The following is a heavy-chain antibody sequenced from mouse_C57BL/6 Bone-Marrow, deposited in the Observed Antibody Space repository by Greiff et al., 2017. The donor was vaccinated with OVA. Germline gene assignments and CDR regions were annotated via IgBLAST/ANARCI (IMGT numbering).Heavy chain of an antibody. CDR3: ARRAPFPYYDGSSYDWYFDV. J-gene: IGHJ1*03. CDR1: GFSLSTSGMG. V-gene: IGHV8-12*01. Sequence: QVTLKESGPGILQSSQTLSLTCSFSGFSLSTSGMGVSWIRQPSGKGLEWLAHIYWDADKRYNPSLKSRLTISKDSSSNQVFLKITRVDTADTATYYCARRAPFPYYDGSSYDWYFDVWGTGTTVTVSS. CDR2: IYWDADK. D-gene: IGHD1-1*01.